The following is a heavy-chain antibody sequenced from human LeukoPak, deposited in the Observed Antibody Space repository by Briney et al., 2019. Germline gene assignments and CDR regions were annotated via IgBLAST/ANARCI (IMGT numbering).Heavy chain of an antibody. D-gene: IGHD1-26*01. CDR2: IKQDGSEK. CDR1: GFTFSDYW. J-gene: IGHJ6*02. V-gene: IGHV3-7*01. Sequence: GSLRLSCAASGFTFSDYWMSWVRQAPGKGLEWVADIKQDGSEKYYVDSVKGRFTISRDNAKNSLYLQMNSLRAEDTAVYYCARVGGLGTAPFYYYGMDVWGQGTTVTVSS. CDR3: ARVGGLGTAPFYYYGMDV.